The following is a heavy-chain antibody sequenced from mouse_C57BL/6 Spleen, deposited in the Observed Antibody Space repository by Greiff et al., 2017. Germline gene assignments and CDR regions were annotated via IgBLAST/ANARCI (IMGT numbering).Heavy chain of an antibody. CDR2: IDPSDSYT. CDR3: ARGYYSNYVWYFDV. V-gene: IGHV1-50*01. D-gene: IGHD2-5*01. CDR1: GYTFTSYW. J-gene: IGHJ1*03. Sequence: QVQLQQPGAELVKPGASVKLSCKASGYTFTSYWMQWVKQRPGQGLEWIGEIDPSDSYTNYNQKFKGKATLTVDTSSSTAYMQLSSLTSEDSAVYYCARGYYSNYVWYFDVWGTGTTVTVSS.